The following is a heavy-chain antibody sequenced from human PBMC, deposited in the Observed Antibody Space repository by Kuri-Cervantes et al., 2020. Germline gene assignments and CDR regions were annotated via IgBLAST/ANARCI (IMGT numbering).Heavy chain of an antibody. J-gene: IGHJ3*02. Sequence: GESLKISCAASGFIFSSYWMSWVRQAPGKGLEWVANINQDGSETYYVDSLKGRFTISRDNSKNTLYLQMNSLRAEDTAVYYCAKGVTTVTTVAFDIWGQGTMVTVSS. V-gene: IGHV3-7*03. CDR3: AKGVTTVTTVAFDI. CDR1: GFIFSSYW. D-gene: IGHD4-17*01. CDR2: INQDGSET.